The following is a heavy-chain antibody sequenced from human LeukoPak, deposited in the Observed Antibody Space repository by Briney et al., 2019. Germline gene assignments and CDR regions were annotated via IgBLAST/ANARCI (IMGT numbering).Heavy chain of an antibody. CDR2: IIPIFGTA. CDR1: GGTFSSYA. V-gene: IGHV1-69*13. Sequence: AASVKVSCKASGGTFSSYAISWVRQAPGQGLEWIGGIIPIFGTANYAQKFQGRVTITADESTSTAYMELSSLRSEDTAVYYCASLRHYGMDVWGQGTTVTVSS. CDR3: ASLRHYGMDV. J-gene: IGHJ6*02.